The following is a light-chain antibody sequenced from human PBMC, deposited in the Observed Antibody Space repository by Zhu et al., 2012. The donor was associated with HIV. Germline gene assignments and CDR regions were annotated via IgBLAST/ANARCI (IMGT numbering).Light chain of an antibody. CDR1: GSVRSF. Sequence: IVLTQSPATLSLSPGERATVSCRASGSVRSFLAWYQQKPGQAPRLLIYDTSKRATGIPARFSGSGSGTDFTLTISSLEPEDFALYYCQQRSSWPLTFGGGTQGG. J-gene: IGKJ4*01. CDR2: DTS. V-gene: IGKV3-11*01. CDR3: QQRSSWPLT.